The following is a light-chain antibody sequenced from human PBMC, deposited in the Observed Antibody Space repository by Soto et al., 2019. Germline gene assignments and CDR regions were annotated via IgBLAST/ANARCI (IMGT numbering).Light chain of an antibody. CDR3: SSYTRSSTLV. Sequence: QSVLTQPVSVSGSPGQSITISCTGTSSDVDDYNYVSWYQQHPGKAPKLMIYDVSHRTSGVSTRFSGSNPGNTASLTISVRQAEDEADYYCSSYTRSSTLVFGTVTKLTVL. J-gene: IGLJ1*01. CDR2: DVS. CDR1: SSDVDDYNY. V-gene: IGLV2-14*01.